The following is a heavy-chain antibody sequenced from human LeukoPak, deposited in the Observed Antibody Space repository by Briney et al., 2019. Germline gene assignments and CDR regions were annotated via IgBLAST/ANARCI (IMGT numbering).Heavy chain of an antibody. V-gene: IGHV3-66*01. CDR3: AKDQDEVVPAAIRSEYYYYYYYMDV. J-gene: IGHJ6*03. Sequence: PGGSLRLSCAASGFTVSSNYMGWVRQAPGKGLGWVSVIYSGGDTYYADSVKGRFTISRDNSKNMIYLEMSSLKAEDTAVYYCAKDQDEVVPAAIRSEYYYYYYYMDVWGKGTTVTVSS. CDR2: IYSGGDT. CDR1: GFTVSSNY. D-gene: IGHD2-2*01.